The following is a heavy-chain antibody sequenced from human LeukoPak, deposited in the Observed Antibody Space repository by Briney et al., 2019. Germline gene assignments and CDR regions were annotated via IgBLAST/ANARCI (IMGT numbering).Heavy chain of an antibody. D-gene: IGHD6-19*01. J-gene: IGHJ6*03. Sequence: SETLSLTCTVSGYSISSGYYWGWIRRPPGKGLEWIGSIYHSGSTYYNPSLKSRVTISVDTSKNQFSLKLSSVTAADTAVYYCARCSGWSYYYYYMDVWGKGTTVTVSS. V-gene: IGHV4-38-2*02. CDR2: IYHSGST. CDR1: GYSISSGYY. CDR3: ARCSGWSYYYYYMDV.